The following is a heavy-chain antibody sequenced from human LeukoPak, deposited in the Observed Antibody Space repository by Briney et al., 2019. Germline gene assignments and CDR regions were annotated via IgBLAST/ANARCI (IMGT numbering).Heavy chain of an antibody. CDR2: IYPSDSDA. Sequence: NHGESLKISCKGSGYSFTTYWIGWVRQMPGKGLEWMGIIYPSDSDARYSPSFQGQVTISVDMSISTAYLQWSSLKASDTAMYYCASIRVRGEYYMDVWGKGTTVTVSS. CDR1: GYSFTTYW. D-gene: IGHD3-10*01. V-gene: IGHV5-51*01. J-gene: IGHJ6*03. CDR3: ASIRVRGEYYMDV.